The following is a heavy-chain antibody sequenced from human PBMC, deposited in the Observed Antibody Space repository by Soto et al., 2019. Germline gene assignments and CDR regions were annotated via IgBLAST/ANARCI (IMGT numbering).Heavy chain of an antibody. D-gene: IGHD3-10*01. CDR3: ARVPYYYGSGSYSFDS. CDR1: GGSVNSGSYY. CDR2: IYYTGNT. V-gene: IGHV4-61*01. Sequence: PSETLSLTCTVSGGSVNSGSYYWSWIRQPPGKGLEWIGYIYYTGNTNYNPSLKSRVTVSIDTSKNQFSLNLTSLTAADTAVYYCARVPYYYGSGSYSFDSWGQGTLVTVSS. J-gene: IGHJ4*02.